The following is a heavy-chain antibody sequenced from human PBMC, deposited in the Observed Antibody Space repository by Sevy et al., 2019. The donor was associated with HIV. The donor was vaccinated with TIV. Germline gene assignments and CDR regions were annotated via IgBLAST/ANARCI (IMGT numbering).Heavy chain of an antibody. D-gene: IGHD1-26*01. V-gene: IGHV3-23*01. CDR2: ISGSGGST. Sequence: GGSLRLSCAASGFTFSSYAMSWVRQAPGKGLEWVSAISGSGGSTYYADSVKGRFTISRDNSNNTLNLQMNSLRAEDTAVYYYAISVSGSYYEGYFQHWGQGTLVTVSS. CDR3: AISVSGSYYEGYFQH. CDR1: GFTFSSYA. J-gene: IGHJ1*01.